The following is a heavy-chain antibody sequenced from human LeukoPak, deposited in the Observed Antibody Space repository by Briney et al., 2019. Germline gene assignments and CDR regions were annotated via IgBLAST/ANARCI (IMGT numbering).Heavy chain of an antibody. CDR3: ARNNPEMATIATGWFDP. V-gene: IGHV4-59*12. CDR1: GGSISNYY. J-gene: IGHJ5*02. D-gene: IGHD5-24*01. CDR2: VYYSGST. Sequence: SETLSLTCSVSGGSISNYYWSWIRQPPGKGLEWIGYVYYSGSTNYNPSLKSRIAISADTSKKQISLRVNSVTAADTAVYYCARNNPEMATIATGWFDPWGQGTLVIVSS.